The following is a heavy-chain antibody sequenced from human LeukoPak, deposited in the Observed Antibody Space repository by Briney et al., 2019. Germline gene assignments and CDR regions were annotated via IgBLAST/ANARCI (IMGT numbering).Heavy chain of an antibody. J-gene: IGHJ4*02. Sequence: PGGSLRLSCAASGFTFSNYWMSWVRQAPGKGLEWVANIKQDGSEKYYVDSVRGRFTISRDNAKNSLYLQMNSLRADDTAVYYCARDDYGGTAHWGQGTLVTVSS. V-gene: IGHV3-7*01. CDR3: ARDDYGGTAH. CDR2: IKQDGSEK. D-gene: IGHD4/OR15-4a*01. CDR1: GFTFSNYW.